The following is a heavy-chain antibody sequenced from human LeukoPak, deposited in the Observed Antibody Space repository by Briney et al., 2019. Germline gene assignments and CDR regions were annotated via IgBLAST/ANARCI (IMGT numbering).Heavy chain of an antibody. CDR3: ARDISRRWYYYYYGMDV. Sequence: ASVTLSCKCACYIFTSYGMDWVRKSAGQVLEWMGWIRAYNGNTNYAQKLQGRVTMTTDTSTSTAYMELRSLRSDDTAVYYCARDISRRWYYYYYGMDVWGQGTTVTVS. CDR2: IRAYNGNT. V-gene: IGHV1-18*01. D-gene: IGHD5-24*01. CDR1: CYIFTSYG. J-gene: IGHJ6*02.